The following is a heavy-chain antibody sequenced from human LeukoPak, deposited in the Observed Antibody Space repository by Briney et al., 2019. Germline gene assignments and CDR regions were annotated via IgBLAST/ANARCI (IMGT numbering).Heavy chain of an antibody. D-gene: IGHD6-13*01. Sequence: GGSLRLSCAASGFTFSSYSMNWVRQAPGKGLEWVSSISSSSSYRYYADSVKGRFTISRDNAKNSLYLQMNSLRAEDTAVYYCARIAAAGGYYYYMDVWGKGTTVTVSS. J-gene: IGHJ6*03. CDR2: ISSSSSYR. CDR1: GFTFSSYS. V-gene: IGHV3-21*01. CDR3: ARIAAAGGYYYYMDV.